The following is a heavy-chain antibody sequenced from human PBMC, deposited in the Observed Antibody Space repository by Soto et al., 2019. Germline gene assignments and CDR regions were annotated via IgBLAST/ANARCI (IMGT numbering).Heavy chain of an antibody. CDR1: GGSVSSFF. CDR2: LYYSGST. J-gene: IGHJ4*02. CDR3: ARVRHGWTFFDY. Sequence: QVQLQESGPGLVKPSETLSLTCTVSGGSVSSFFWSWIRQPPGKGLEWIGYLYYSGSTHYSPSLKSRVTTAVDTSKNQFSLKLNSVTAADTAVYYCARVRHGWTFFDYWSQGTLVTVSS. V-gene: IGHV4-59*02. D-gene: IGHD6-19*01.